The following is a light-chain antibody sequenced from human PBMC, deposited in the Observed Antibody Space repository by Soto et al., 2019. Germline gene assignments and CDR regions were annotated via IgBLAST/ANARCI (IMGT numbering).Light chain of an antibody. CDR2: EVS. CDR3: CSYAGSSYYV. J-gene: IGLJ1*01. Sequence: QSVLTQPSSVSGSPGQSITISCTGTSRDVGFYNLVSWYQHRPGKAPKFILYEVSKRPAGVSNRFSGSKSGNTASLTISGLQAEDDSYYYCCSYAGSSYYVFG. V-gene: IGLV2-23*02. CDR1: SRDVGFYNL.